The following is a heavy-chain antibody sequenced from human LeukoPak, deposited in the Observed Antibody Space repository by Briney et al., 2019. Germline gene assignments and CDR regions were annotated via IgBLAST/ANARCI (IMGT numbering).Heavy chain of an antibody. CDR2: ISTSGSTT. D-gene: IGHD2-2*01. Sequence: AGGSLRLSCAASGFTFSSYETSWVRQAPGEGLEWVSYISTSGSTTYYADSVKGRFTISRDNVKNSLHLQMNSLRVEDTALYYCARVYRTSCDYWGQGTLVTVSS. J-gene: IGHJ4*02. CDR3: ARVYRTSCDY. V-gene: IGHV3-48*03. CDR1: GFTFSSYE.